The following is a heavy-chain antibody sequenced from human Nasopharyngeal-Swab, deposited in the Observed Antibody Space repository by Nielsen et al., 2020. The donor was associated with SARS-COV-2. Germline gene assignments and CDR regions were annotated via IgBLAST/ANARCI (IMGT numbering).Heavy chain of an antibody. D-gene: IGHD3-3*01. CDR2: INPNSGGT. J-gene: IGHJ5*02. CDR1: GYTFTGYY. V-gene: IGHV1-2*04. CDR3: ARGGRITIFGVAIPERARFDP. Sequence: ASVKVSCKASGYTFTGYYMHWVRQAPGQGLEWMGWINPNSGGTNYAQKFQGWVTMTRDTSISTAYMELSSLRSEDTAVYYCARGGRITIFGVAIPERARFDPWGQGTLVTVSS.